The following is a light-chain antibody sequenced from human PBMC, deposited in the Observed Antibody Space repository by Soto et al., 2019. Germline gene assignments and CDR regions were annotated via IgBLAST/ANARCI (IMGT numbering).Light chain of an antibody. CDR3: QVWDIGSGVI. V-gene: IGLV3-21*04. CDR2: YDT. CDR1: NIGSQS. Sequence: SYELTQPPAVSVAPGKTAKITCGGSNIGSQSVHWYQQKPGQAPVLVIYYDTDRPSGVPERLSGSNSGSTAALTISRVEAGDEADYYCQVWDIGSGVIFGGGTKVTVL. J-gene: IGLJ2*01.